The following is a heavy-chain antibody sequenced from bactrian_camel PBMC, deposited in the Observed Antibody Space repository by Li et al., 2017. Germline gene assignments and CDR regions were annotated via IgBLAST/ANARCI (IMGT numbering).Heavy chain of an antibody. Sequence: HVQLVESGGGQVQVGGSLRLSCTSAGRIGSKYYMGWFRQATPGAEREGIASIYTGTGSTYYADSMKGRFTISRDSAKNMLWLDIDSVEPEDTAMYYCWAAAVGQCIGGVCCPFELAPLSGSWGQGTQVTVS. CDR3: WAAAVGQCIGGVCCPFELAPLSGS. J-gene: IGHJ4*01. CDR1: GRIGSKYY. D-gene: IGHD3*01. CDR2: IYTGTGST. V-gene: IGHV3S54*01.